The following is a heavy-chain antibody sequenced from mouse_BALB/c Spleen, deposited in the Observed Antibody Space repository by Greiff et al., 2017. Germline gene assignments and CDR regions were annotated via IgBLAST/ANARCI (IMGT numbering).Heavy chain of an antibody. CDR3: ARNELKYGNPYAMDY. CDR1: GYTFTDYN. V-gene: IGHV1-18*01. CDR2: INPNNGGT. D-gene: IGHD2-10*02. Sequence: EVQLQQSGPELVKPGASVKIPCKASGYTFTDYNMDWVKQSHGKSLEWIGDINPNNGGTIYNQKFKGKATLTVDKSSSTAYMELRSLTSEDTAVYYCARNELKYGNPYAMDYWGQGTSVTVAS. J-gene: IGHJ4*01.